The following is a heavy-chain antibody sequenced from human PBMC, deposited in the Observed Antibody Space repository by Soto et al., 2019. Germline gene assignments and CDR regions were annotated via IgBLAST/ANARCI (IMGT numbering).Heavy chain of an antibody. V-gene: IGHV3-9*01. D-gene: IGHD3-10*01. CDR3: VKNGVLRGLISSVDYFSYMDV. CDR1: GFIFDDYA. CDR2: ISWNSGKI. J-gene: IGHJ6*03. Sequence: AGGSLRLSCVASGFIFDDYAMHWVRQAPGKGLEWVSSISWNSGKIGYADSVKGRFTISRENAKRSLSLQMNSLRADDTALYYCVKNGVLRGLISSVDYFSYMDVWGKGTTVTVSS.